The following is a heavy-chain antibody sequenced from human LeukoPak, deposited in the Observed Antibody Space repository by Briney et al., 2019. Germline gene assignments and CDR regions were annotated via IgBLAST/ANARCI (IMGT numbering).Heavy chain of an antibody. CDR1: GGSFSGYY. Sequence: SETLSLTCAVYGGSFSGYYWSWIRQPPGKGLEWIGEINHSGSTNYNPSLKSRVTISVDTSKNQFSLKLSSVTAADTAVYYCARAGRLPFDYWGQGTLVTVSP. D-gene: IGHD6-25*01. CDR3: ARAGRLPFDY. J-gene: IGHJ4*02. V-gene: IGHV4-34*01. CDR2: INHSGST.